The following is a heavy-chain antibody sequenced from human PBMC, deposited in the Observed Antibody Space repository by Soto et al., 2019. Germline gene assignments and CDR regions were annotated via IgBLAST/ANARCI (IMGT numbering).Heavy chain of an antibody. J-gene: IGHJ3*02. D-gene: IGHD2-15*01. CDR1: GFTFSSYA. Sequence: EVQLLESGGGLVQPGGSLRLSCAASGFTFSSYAMSWVRQAPGKGLEWVSAISGSGGSTYYADSVKGRFTISRDNAKNSLYLQMNSLRAEDTAVYYCATSLGYCSDGSCSDAFDIWGQGTMVTVSS. V-gene: IGHV3-23*01. CDR2: ISGSGGST. CDR3: ATSLGYCSDGSCSDAFDI.